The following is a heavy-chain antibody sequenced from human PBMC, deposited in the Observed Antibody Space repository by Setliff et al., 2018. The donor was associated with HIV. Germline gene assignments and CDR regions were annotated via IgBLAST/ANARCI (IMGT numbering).Heavy chain of an antibody. D-gene: IGHD3-3*02. Sequence: GASVKVSCKASGGTFSSYAISWVRQAPGQGLEWMGWISAYSGDTNYAQKVQGRVTLTTDTSTSTAYMELRRLRSDDTAVYYCARDAWVEFLEWTFYGMDVWGQGTTVTVSS. CDR2: ISAYSGDT. V-gene: IGHV1-18*01. J-gene: IGHJ6*02. CDR1: GGTFSSYA. CDR3: ARDAWVEFLEWTFYGMDV.